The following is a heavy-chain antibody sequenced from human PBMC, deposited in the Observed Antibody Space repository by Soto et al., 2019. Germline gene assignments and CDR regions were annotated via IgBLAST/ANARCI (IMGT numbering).Heavy chain of an antibody. CDR2: TYYRSKWFH. D-gene: IGHD2-15*01. V-gene: IGHV6-1*01. CDR1: GDSVSSDITS. Sequence: SQTLSLTCAISGDSVSSDITSWNWIRQSPSRGLEWLGRTYYRSKWFHDYAASVKSRITINPDTSKNQVSLRVRSVTVAETAMYYCVRVVEAATRHTDFDSWGQGIVVTVSS. CDR3: VRVVEAATRHTDFDS. J-gene: IGHJ4*02.